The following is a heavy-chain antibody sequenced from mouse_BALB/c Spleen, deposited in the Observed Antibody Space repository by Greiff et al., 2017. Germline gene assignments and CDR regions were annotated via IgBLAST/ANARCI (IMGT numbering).Heavy chain of an antibody. V-gene: IGHV5-17*02. D-gene: IGHD1-1*01. J-gene: IGHJ4*01. CDR1: GFTFSSFG. Sequence: EVMLVESGGGLVQPGGSRKLSCAASGFTFSSFGMHWVRQAPEKGLEWVAYISSGSSTIYYADTVKGRFTISRDNPKNTLFLQMTSLRSEDTAMYYCARRGLRYAMDYWGQGTSVTVSS. CDR3: ARRGLRYAMDY. CDR2: ISSGSSTI.